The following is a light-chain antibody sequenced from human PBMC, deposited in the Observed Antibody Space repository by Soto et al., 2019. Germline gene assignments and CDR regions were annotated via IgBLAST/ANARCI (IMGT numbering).Light chain of an antibody. CDR3: QQYGGSAPWT. J-gene: IGKJ1*01. CDR2: GAS. Sequence: EMVLTQPPGPLSVSPGDRVTLSCRASQTVNNNYLAWYQQKPGQAPRLLIYGASTPATGTPARFSGSGSGTHFTLTVSRLEPEDFAVYYCQQYGGSAPWTFGPGTRWIS. CDR1: QTVNNNY. V-gene: IGKV3-20*01.